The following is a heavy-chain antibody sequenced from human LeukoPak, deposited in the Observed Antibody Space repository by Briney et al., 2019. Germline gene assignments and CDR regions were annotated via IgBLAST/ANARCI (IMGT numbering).Heavy chain of an antibody. CDR3: AREKGSWGVFDY. D-gene: IGHD1-26*01. Sequence: SVKVSCKASGGTFSSDAISWVRQAPGQGLEWMGGIIPKLGTANYAQKFRGRVTITADESTTTVYMELSSLRSEDTAVYYCAREKGSWGVFDYWGQGTLVTVSS. J-gene: IGHJ4*02. CDR2: IIPKLGTA. V-gene: IGHV1-69*01. CDR1: GGTFSSDA.